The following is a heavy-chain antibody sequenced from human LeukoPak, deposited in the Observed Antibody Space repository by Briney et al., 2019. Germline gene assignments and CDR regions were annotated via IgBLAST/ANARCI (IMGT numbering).Heavy chain of an antibody. J-gene: IGHJ4*02. Sequence: PSETLSLTCTVSGYSISSGYYWGWIRQPPGKGPEWIGSIYHSGSTYYNPSLKSRVTISVDTSKNQFSLKLSSVTAADTAVYYCASAILGVAAAYSDYWGQGTLVTVSS. CDR1: GYSISSGYY. V-gene: IGHV4-38-2*02. CDR3: ASAILGVAAAYSDY. D-gene: IGHD6-13*01. CDR2: IYHSGST.